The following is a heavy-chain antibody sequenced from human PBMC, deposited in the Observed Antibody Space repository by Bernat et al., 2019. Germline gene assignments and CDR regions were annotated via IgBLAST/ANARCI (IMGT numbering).Heavy chain of an antibody. CDR1: GFTFDDYA. V-gene: IGHV3-43*02. CDR2: ISGDGGST. J-gene: IGHJ4*02. CDR3: AKGDYSNYPPNDY. D-gene: IGHD4-11*01. Sequence: EVQLVESGGGVVQPGGSLRLSCAASGFTFDDYAMHWVRPAPGKGLEWVSLISGDGGSTYYADSVKGRFTISRDNSKNSLYLQMNSLRTEDTALDYCAKGDYSNYPPNDYWGQGTLVTVSS.